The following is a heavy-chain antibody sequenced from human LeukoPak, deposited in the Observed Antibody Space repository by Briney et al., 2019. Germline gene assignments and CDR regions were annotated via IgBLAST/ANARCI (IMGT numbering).Heavy chain of an antibody. CDR3: AKAPVTSCRGAFCYPFDY. D-gene: IGHD2-15*01. Sequence: GGSLRRSCATSGVSFSSYARSWVRQAPGKGLEWVSAMRSSDDGRYYAASVRGRFTISRDTSRSTLYLQMNSLRAEDAAVYYCAKAPVTSCRGAFCYPFDYWGQGTLVTVSS. J-gene: IGHJ4*02. CDR2: MRSSDDGR. V-gene: IGHV3-23*01. CDR1: GVSFSSYA.